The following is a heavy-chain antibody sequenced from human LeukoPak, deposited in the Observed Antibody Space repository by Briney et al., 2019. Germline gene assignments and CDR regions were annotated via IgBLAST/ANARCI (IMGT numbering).Heavy chain of an antibody. Sequence: ASVKVSCKVSGYSLNELSMHWVRQAPGKGLEWMGGFDPEDDETIYAQKFQGRVTTTDDTSTDTTYMELSSLRSEDTAIYYCTSLPAGGSFYFDSWGQGTLVTVSS. CDR2: FDPEDDET. D-gene: IGHD3-16*02. V-gene: IGHV1-24*01. J-gene: IGHJ4*02. CDR1: GYSLNELS. CDR3: TSLPAGGSFYFDS.